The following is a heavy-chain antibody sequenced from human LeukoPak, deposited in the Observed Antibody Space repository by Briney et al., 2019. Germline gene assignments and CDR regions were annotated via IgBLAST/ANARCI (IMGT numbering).Heavy chain of an antibody. V-gene: IGHV3-23*01. J-gene: IGHJ4*02. Sequence: GGSLRLSCAASGFIFSSYGMSWVRQAPGKGREGVSAISGSGGSTYYADSAKGRFTTPRDNPKNTLYLQKNSRRAEDTAVYYCAKFGGVAGDFALIDYWGQGTLVTVSS. D-gene: IGHD6-19*01. CDR3: AKFGGVAGDFALIDY. CDR2: ISGSGGST. CDR1: GFIFSSYG.